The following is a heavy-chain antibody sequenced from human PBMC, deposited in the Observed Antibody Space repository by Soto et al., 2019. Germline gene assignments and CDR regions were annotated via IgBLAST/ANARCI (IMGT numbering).Heavy chain of an antibody. CDR1: GGSISSYY. CDR2: IYYSGST. CDR3: ARHRFSGVPAATPEEGPFAY. J-gene: IGHJ4*02. V-gene: IGHV4-59*08. Sequence: SETLSLTCTVSGGSISSYYWSWIRQPPGKGLEWIGYIYYSGSTNYNPSLKSRVTISVDTSKNQFSLKLSSVTAADTAVYYCARHRFSGVPAATPEEGPFAYWGQGTLVTVSS. D-gene: IGHD2-2*01.